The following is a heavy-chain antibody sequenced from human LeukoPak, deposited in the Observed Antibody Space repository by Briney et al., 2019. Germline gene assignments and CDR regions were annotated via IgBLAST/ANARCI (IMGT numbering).Heavy chain of an antibody. Sequence: GGSLRLSCAASGFTFSSYSMNWVRQAPGKGLEWVSYISSSSSTIYYADSVKGRFTISRDNAKNSLYLQMNSLRAEDTAVYYCARANSSWYQNWFDPWGQGTLVTVSS. V-gene: IGHV3-48*04. J-gene: IGHJ5*02. CDR3: ARANSSWYQNWFDP. D-gene: IGHD6-13*01. CDR1: GFTFSSYS. CDR2: ISSSSSTI.